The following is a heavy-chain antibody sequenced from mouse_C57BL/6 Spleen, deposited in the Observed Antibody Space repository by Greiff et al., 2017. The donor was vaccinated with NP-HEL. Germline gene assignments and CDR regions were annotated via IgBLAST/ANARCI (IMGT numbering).Heavy chain of an antibody. CDR1: GYTFTSSW. J-gene: IGHJ3*01. Sequence: QVQLQQPGAELVKPGASVTLSCKASGYTFTSSWMPWVKQRPGHGLEWIGMIHPNSGSTNYNEKFKSKATLTVDKSSSTAYMQLSSLTSEDSAVYYCARSDWDGDYWGQGTLVTVSA. CDR2: IHPNSGST. D-gene: IGHD4-1*01. V-gene: IGHV1-64*01. CDR3: ARSDWDGDY.